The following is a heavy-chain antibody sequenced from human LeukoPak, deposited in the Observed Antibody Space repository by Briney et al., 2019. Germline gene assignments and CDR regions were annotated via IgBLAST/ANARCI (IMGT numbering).Heavy chain of an antibody. V-gene: IGHV3-21*01. D-gene: IGHD1-7*01. Sequence: GGSLRLSCAASGFTFSSYSMNWVRQASGKGLEWVSSVSSSSSYIYYADSVKGRFTISRDNAKNSLYLQMNSLRAEDTAVYYCARDDDWNYEDYWGQGTLVTVSS. CDR3: ARDDDWNYEDY. J-gene: IGHJ4*02. CDR2: VSSSSSYI. CDR1: GFTFSSYS.